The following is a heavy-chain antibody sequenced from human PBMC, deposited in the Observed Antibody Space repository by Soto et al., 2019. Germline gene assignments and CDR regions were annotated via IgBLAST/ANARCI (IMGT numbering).Heavy chain of an antibody. J-gene: IGHJ4*02. D-gene: IGHD3-10*01. Sequence: EVPLVASGGGLVKPGGSLRLSCAASGFTFSNAWMNWVRQAPGKRLEWVGRIKSKTDGGTTDYAAPVKGRFTISRDDSKNTLYLQMNSMKTEDTAVYYCTTDLLWFGEEDIDYWGQGTLVTVSS. CDR2: IKSKTDGGTT. CDR3: TTDLLWFGEEDIDY. CDR1: GFTFSNAW. V-gene: IGHV3-15*07.